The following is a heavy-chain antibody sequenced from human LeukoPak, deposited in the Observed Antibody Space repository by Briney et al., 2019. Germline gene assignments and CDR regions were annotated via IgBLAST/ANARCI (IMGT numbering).Heavy chain of an antibody. CDR1: GFTFSSYG. CDR3: AKGITGPPLFDY. Sequence: GGSLRLSCAASGFTFSSYGMHWDRQAPGKGLEWVAVISYDGSNKYYADSVKGRFTISRDNSKNTLYLQMNSLRAEDTAVYYCAKGITGPPLFDYWGQGTLVTVSS. V-gene: IGHV3-30*18. CDR2: ISYDGSNK. D-gene: IGHD1-20*01. J-gene: IGHJ4*02.